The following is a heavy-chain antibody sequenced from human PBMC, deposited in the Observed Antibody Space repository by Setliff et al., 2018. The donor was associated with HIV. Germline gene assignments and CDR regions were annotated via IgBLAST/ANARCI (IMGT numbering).Heavy chain of an antibody. CDR1: GASISDGTFY. J-gene: IGHJ3*02. V-gene: IGHV4-61*09. CDR3: ARSQETSVAATGI. CDR2: LYIRTGTT. D-gene: IGHD2-15*01. Sequence: PSQTLSLPCAVSGASISDGTFYWSWIRQPAGKGLEWIGHLYIRTGTTNYSPSPKGRVTISLDTSNNQFSLSLSSVTASDTAVYFCARSQETSVAATGIWGQGTMVTVSS.